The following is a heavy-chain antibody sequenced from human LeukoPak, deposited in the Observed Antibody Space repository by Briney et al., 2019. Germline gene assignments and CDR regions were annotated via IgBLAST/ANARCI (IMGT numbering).Heavy chain of an antibody. CDR3: ARESVGWFGELLYDY. J-gene: IGHJ4*02. V-gene: IGHV3-74*01. D-gene: IGHD3-10*01. CDR1: GFTFSSYW. Sequence: GRSLRLSCAASGFTFSSYWMHWVRQAPGKGLVWVSRINSDGSSTSYADSVKGRFTISRDNAKNTLYLQMNSLRAEDTAVYYCARESVGWFGELLYDYWGQGTLVTVSS. CDR2: INSDGSST.